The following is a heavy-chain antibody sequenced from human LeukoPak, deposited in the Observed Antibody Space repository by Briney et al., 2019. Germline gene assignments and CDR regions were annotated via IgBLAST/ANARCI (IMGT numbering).Heavy chain of an antibody. Sequence: ASVKVSCKASGYTFTSYYMHWVRQAPGQGLEWMGLINPSGGSTSYAQKFQGRVTMTRDTSTSTVYMELSRLRSDDTAVYYCARSLRYYGSGSHIDYWGQGTLVTVSS. J-gene: IGHJ4*02. CDR1: GYTFTSYY. D-gene: IGHD3-10*01. V-gene: IGHV1-46*01. CDR3: ARSLRYYGSGSHIDY. CDR2: INPSGGST.